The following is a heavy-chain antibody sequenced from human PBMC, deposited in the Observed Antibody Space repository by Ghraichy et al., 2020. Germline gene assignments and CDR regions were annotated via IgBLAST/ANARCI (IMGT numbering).Heavy chain of an antibody. Sequence: SETLSLTCTVSGGSISSYYWSWIRQPPGKGLEWIGYIYYSGSTNYNPSLKSRVTISVDTSKNQFSLKLSSVTAADTAVYYCTRSPSLTIFGVVYVYYYGMDVWGQGTTVTVSS. V-gene: IGHV4-59*01. CDR3: TRSPSLTIFGVVYVYYYGMDV. CDR2: IYYSGST. D-gene: IGHD3-3*01. CDR1: GGSISSYY. J-gene: IGHJ6*02.